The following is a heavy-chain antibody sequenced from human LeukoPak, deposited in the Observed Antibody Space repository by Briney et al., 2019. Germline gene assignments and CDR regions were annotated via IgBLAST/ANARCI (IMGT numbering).Heavy chain of an antibody. CDR1: GGTFSSYA. D-gene: IGHD2-21*02. J-gene: IGHJ4*02. CDR2: VIPILGIA. V-gene: IGHV1-69*04. CDR3: ARVGGQVVTARYFDY. Sequence: SVKVSCKASGGTFSSYAISWVRQAPGQGLEWMGRVIPILGIANYAQKFQGRVTITGDKSTSTAYMELSSPRSEDTAVYYCARVGGQVVTARYFDYWGQGTLVTVSS.